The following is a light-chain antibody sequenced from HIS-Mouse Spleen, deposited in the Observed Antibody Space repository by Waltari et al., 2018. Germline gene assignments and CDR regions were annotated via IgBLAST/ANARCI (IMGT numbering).Light chain of an antibody. CDR3: YSTDSSGNHRV. V-gene: IGLV3-10*01. CDR1: ALPKKY. Sequence: SHVLTQPPSVSLPPGQTDRPTCSVDALPKKYAYSYQQKSGQAPVLVIYEDSKRPSGIPERFSGSSSGTMATLTISGAQVEDEADYYCYSTDSSGNHRVFGGGTKLTVL. J-gene: IGLJ2*01. CDR2: EDS.